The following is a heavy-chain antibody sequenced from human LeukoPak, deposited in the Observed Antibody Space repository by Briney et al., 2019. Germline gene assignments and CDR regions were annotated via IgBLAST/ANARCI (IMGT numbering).Heavy chain of an antibody. CDR2: INHSGST. V-gene: IGHV4-34*01. D-gene: IGHD3-10*01. Sequence: SETLSLTCAVYGVSFSGYYWSWIRQPPGKGLEWIGEINHSGSTNYNPSLKSRVTISVDASKNQFSLKLSSVTAADTAVYYCARDLWGSGIDNWGQGTLVTVSS. CDR1: GVSFSGYY. J-gene: IGHJ4*02. CDR3: ARDLWGSGIDN.